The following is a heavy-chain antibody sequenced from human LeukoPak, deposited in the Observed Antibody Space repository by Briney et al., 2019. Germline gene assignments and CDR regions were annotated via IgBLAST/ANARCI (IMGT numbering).Heavy chain of an antibody. V-gene: IGHV3-21*01. CDR3: ARVAQGATTENYFYYYMDV. J-gene: IGHJ6*03. D-gene: IGHD4-11*01. CDR2: ITSRSSHI. Sequence: GGSLRLSCEASGFAFNSCTITWVRQAPGKGLESVSSITSRSSHIYIADSVKGRFTISRDNAKNSLFLQMSSLRVEDTAVYYCARVAQGATTENYFYYYMDVWGKGTTVTVSS. CDR1: GFAFNSCT.